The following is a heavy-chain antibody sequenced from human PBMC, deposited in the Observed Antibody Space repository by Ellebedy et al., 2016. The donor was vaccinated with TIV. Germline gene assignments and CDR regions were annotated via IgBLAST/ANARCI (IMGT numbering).Heavy chain of an antibody. V-gene: IGHV1-69*06. D-gene: IGHD6-19*01. J-gene: IGHJ5*02. CDR3: AGSPEQPYSSGWYWGWWFDP. Sequence: ASVKVSCKASGGTFSSYAISWVRQAPGQGLEWVGGIIPIFGTANYAQKFQGRVTITADKSTSTAYMELSSLRSEDTAVYYCAGSPEQPYSSGWYWGWWFDPWGQGTLVTVSS. CDR2: IIPIFGTA. CDR1: GGTFSSYA.